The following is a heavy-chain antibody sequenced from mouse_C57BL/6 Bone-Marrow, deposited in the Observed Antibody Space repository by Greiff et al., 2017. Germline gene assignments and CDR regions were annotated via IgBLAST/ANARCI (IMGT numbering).Heavy chain of an antibody. CDR2: IYPGGGSN. CDR1: GYAFTSYW. CDR3: ARKGDGIGSFDVGY. D-gene: IGHD1-2*01. Sequence: QVQLQQSGAELVKPGASVKMSCKASGYAFTSYWMTWVKQRPGQGLEWIGEIYPGGGSNNYNGKFKGKATLTADKSSSTAYMQLSSLTSEDSAVYCCARKGDGIGSFDVGYWGQGAPVTVS. V-gene: IGHV1-55*01. J-gene: IGHJ3*01.